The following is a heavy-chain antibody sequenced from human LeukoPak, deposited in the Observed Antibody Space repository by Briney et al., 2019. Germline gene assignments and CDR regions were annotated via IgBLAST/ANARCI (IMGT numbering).Heavy chain of an antibody. J-gene: IGHJ4*02. CDR3: ASTLRFLPYRRFDY. Sequence: PSETLSLTCSASGGSIISSNYYWGWIRKPPGKGLEWIGSIYQSGSGSSYYNPSLKSRVTIFGDTSKNQSFLRLSSVTAADTAVYYCASTLRFLPYRRFDYWGQGTLVTVPS. CDR2: IYQSGSGSS. CDR1: GGSIISSNYY. V-gene: IGHV4-39*01. D-gene: IGHD3-3*01.